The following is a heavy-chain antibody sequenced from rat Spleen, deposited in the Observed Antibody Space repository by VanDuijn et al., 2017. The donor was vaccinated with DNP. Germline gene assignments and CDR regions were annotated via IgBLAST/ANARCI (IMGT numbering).Heavy chain of an antibody. Sequence: EVQLVESGGGPVQPGRSLKLSCVASGFIFSNYWMTWIRQAPGKGLEWVASITSTGGNVYYPDSVKGRLTISRDNAQNTLYLQMNSLRSEDTATYYCVKDLRGGSAFAYWGPGILVTVSS. J-gene: IGHJ2*01. CDR3: VKDLRGGSAFAY. CDR1: GFIFSNYW. V-gene: IGHV5-31*01. CDR2: ITSTGGNV. D-gene: IGHD1-11*01.